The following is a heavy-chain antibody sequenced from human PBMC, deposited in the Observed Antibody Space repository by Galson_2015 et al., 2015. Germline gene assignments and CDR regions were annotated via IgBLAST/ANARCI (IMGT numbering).Heavy chain of an antibody. J-gene: IGHJ4*02. V-gene: IGHV3-48*03. CDR3: AREGIAVAGIDY. Sequence: SLRLSCAASGFTFSSYEMNWVRQAPGKGLEWVSYISSSGSTIYYADSVKGRFTISRDNAKNSLYLQMNSLRAEDTAVYYCAREGIAVAGIDYWGQGTLVTVSS. CDR1: GFTFSSYE. CDR2: ISSSGSTI. D-gene: IGHD6-19*01.